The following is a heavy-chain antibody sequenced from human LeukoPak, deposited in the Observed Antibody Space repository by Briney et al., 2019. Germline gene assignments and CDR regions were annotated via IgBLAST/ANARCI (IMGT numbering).Heavy chain of an antibody. CDR2: ISNSGSTI. CDR1: GFTFSSYE. CDR3: VRSITMFQY. D-gene: IGHD3-10*01. J-gene: IGHJ1*01. Sequence: GGSLRLSCAASGFTFSSYEMHWVRQAPGKGLEWVSYISNSGSTIYYADSVKGRFTISRDNAKNSLYLQMNSLRAEDTALYYCVRSITMFQYWGQGTLVTVSS. V-gene: IGHV3-48*03.